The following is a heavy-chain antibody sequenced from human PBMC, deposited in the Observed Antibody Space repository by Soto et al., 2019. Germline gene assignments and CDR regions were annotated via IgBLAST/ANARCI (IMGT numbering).Heavy chain of an antibody. CDR3: AGSTGSTSWAFDY. D-gene: IGHD2-2*01. Sequence: SQTLSLTCAISGDSVSSNNAAWSWIRQSTSRGLEWLGRTYYRSQWWSDYSVSVKSRITINPDTSTNQVSLQLSSVTPDDTAVYYCAGSTGSTSWAFDYWGPRTLVTVSS. J-gene: IGHJ4*02. V-gene: IGHV6-1*01. CDR2: TYYRSQWWS. CDR1: GDSVSSNNAA.